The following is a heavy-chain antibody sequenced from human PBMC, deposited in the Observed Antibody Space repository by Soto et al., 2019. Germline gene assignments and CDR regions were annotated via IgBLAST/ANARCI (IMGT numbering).Heavy chain of an antibody. Sequence: QRLEWMGWINADNGNTKYSQKFQGRVTITRDTSASTAYMELSRLRSDDTAVYYCARDHGYCSSNRGLCFDYWCQGTLVT. D-gene: IGHD2-2*03. CDR3: ARDHGYCSSNRGLCFDY. V-gene: IGHV1-3*01. J-gene: IGHJ4*02. CDR2: INADNGNT.